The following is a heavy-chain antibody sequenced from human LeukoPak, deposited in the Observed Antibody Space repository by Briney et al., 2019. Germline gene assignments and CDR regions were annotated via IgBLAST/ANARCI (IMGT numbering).Heavy chain of an antibody. J-gene: IGHJ4*02. CDR2: IRSDGNKY. D-gene: IGHD3-10*01. Sequence: GGSLRLSCAASGFTLSRSGMHWVRQAPGKGLEWVAFIRSDGNKYYYADSVKGRFTISRDSSKNTLYLQMNSLRPEDTAVYYCAKDLGAYYYGSVLDCWGQGTLVTVSS. V-gene: IGHV3-30*02. CDR1: GFTLSRSG. CDR3: AKDLGAYYYGSVLDC.